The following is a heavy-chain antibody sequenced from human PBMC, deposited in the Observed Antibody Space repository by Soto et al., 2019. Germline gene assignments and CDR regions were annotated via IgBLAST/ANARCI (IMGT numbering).Heavy chain of an antibody. CDR2: ISGSGGST. CDR3: AKVRIGSGWSRFDY. CDR1: GFTFSSYA. V-gene: IGHV3-23*01. J-gene: IGHJ4*02. D-gene: IGHD6-19*01. Sequence: WGSLRLSCAASGFTFSSYAMSWVRQAPGKGLEWVSAISGSGGSTYYADSVKGRFTISRDNSKNTLYLQMNSLRAEDTAVYYCAKVRIGSGWSRFDYWGQGTLVTVSS.